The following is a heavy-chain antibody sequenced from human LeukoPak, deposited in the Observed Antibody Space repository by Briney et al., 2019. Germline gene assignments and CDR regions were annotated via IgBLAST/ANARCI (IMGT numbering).Heavy chain of an antibody. CDR1: GYTFTSYG. J-gene: IGHJ4*02. CDR2: ISAYNGNT. V-gene: IGHV1-18*01. D-gene: IGHD5-24*01. CDR3: ARVMPWDGYNPYYFDY. Sequence: GASVKVSCKASGYTFTSYGISWVRQAPGQGLEWMGWISAYNGNTNYAQKFQGRVTMTTDTSTSTAFMELRSLRSDDTAVYYCARVMPWDGYNPYYFDYWGQGTLVTVSS.